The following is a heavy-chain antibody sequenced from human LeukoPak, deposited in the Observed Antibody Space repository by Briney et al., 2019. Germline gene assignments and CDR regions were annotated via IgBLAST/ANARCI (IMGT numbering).Heavy chain of an antibody. V-gene: IGHV4-4*02. Sequence: SETLSLTCAVSGGSISSSNWWSWVRQPPGKGLEWIGEIYHSGSTNYNPSLKSRVTISVDKSKNQFSLKLSSVTAADTAVYYCAKDEGIVVVPATIDYWGQGTLVTVSS. D-gene: IGHD2-2*01. CDR1: GGSISSSNW. CDR3: AKDEGIVVVPATIDY. J-gene: IGHJ4*02. CDR2: IYHSGST.